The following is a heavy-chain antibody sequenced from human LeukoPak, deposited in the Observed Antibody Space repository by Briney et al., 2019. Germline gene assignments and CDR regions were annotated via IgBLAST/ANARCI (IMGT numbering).Heavy chain of an antibody. CDR2: VSGSGASP. CDR1: GIMFGNYA. CDR3: ARVSAAGTIGTGGMDV. D-gene: IGHD6-13*01. Sequence: GGSLRLSCAASGIMFGNYAMNWVRQAPGKGLEWVSVVSGSGASPHYADSVKGRFTISRDNSKNTLYLQMNSLRAEDTAVYYCARVSAAGTIGTGGMDVWGQGTTVTVSS. J-gene: IGHJ6*02. V-gene: IGHV3-23*01.